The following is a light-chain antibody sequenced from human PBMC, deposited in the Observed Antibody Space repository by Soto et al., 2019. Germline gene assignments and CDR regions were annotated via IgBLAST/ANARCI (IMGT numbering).Light chain of an antibody. J-gene: IGKJ1*01. CDR1: QSVSSN. Sequence: EIVMTQSPATLSVSPGERATLSCGASQSVSSNLAWYQQKPGQAPRLLIYGASTRATGIPGRFSGSGSGTEFTLTISSLQSEDFAVYYCQQYNNWPPWTFGQGTKVEIK. V-gene: IGKV3-15*01. CDR3: QQYNNWPPWT. CDR2: GAS.